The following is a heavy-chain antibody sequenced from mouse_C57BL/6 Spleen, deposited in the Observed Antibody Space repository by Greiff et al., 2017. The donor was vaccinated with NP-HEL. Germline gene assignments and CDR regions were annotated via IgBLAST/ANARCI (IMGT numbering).Heavy chain of an antibody. V-gene: IGHV1-80*01. CDR2: IYPGDGDT. J-gene: IGHJ2*01. CDR1: GYAFSSSW. CDR3: AREGTTVVATD. Sequence: QVQLQPSGAELVKPGASVKISCKASGYAFSSSWMNWVKQRPGKGLEWIGQIYPGDGDTHYIGKFKGQATLTSDKSSSTAYMQLSSLTSEDSAVYFCAREGTTVVATDWGQGTTLTVSS. D-gene: IGHD1-1*01.